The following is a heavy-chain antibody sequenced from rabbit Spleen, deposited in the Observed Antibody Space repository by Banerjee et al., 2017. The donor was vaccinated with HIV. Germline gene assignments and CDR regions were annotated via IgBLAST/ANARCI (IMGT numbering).Heavy chain of an antibody. V-gene: IGHV1S40*01. D-gene: IGHD4-1*01. Sequence: QSLEESGGDLVKPGASLTLTCTASGFSFIAGYYMCWVRQAPGKGLEWIACIYAGSSGSPVYANWAKGRFTISKTSSTTVTLQMTGLTAADTATYFCAREINSNGWGKTEGIDLWGQGTLVTVS. CDR3: AREINSNGWGKTEGIDL. CDR1: GFSFIAGYY. J-gene: IGHJ3*01. CDR2: IYAGSSGSP.